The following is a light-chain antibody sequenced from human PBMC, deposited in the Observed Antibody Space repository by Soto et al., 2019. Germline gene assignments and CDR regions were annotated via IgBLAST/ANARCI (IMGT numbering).Light chain of an antibody. Sequence: QSVLTQPTSASGTPGQRVTIFCSGGSSNIGINTVNWYQQLPGTAPKVLIYTNNQRPSGVPDRFSGSKSGTSASLAISGLQSGDEADYYCGAWDDILNGFVFGTGTKVTVL. CDR3: GAWDDILNGFV. CDR1: SSNIGINT. CDR2: TNN. V-gene: IGLV1-44*01. J-gene: IGLJ1*01.